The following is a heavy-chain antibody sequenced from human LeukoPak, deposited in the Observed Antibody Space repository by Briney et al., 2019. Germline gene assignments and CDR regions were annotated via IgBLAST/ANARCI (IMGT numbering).Heavy chain of an antibody. Sequence: GGSLRLSCAASGFTFSTYPMSWVRQAPGKGLEWISTISGSGGSTFYADSVKGRFTFSRDNSKNTLYLQMDSLRAEDTAVYYCSITRGTQNHDYWGQGTLVTVSS. CDR1: GFTFSTYP. D-gene: IGHD1-14*01. CDR2: ISGSGGST. V-gene: IGHV3-23*01. J-gene: IGHJ4*02. CDR3: SITRGTQNHDY.